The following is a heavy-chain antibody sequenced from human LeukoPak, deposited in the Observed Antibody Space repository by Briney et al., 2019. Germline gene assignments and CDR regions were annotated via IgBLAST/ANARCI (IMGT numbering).Heavy chain of an antibody. V-gene: IGHV4-61*01. CDR1: GVSVSRGIYF. J-gene: IGHJ5*02. Sequence: PSETLSLTCTVSGVSVSRGIYFWSSIRQPPGEGPHWIGYIYHDGSPTYRPYLRSREIISVDTSKNQYSLKLSSVTTEDTAVYFCATFFDFWFGPWGQGTQVTVSS. D-gene: IGHD5/OR15-5a*01. CDR2: IYHDGSP. CDR3: ATFFDFWFGP.